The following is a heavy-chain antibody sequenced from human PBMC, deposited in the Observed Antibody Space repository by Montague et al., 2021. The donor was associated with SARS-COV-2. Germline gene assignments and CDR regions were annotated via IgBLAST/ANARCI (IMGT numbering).Heavy chain of an antibody. CDR2: ISSNGGST. D-gene: IGHD3-3*01. CDR1: GFTFSSYA. Sequence: SLRLSCAASGFTFSSYAMHWVRQAPGKGLEYVSAISSNGGSTYHANSVKGRFTISRDNSKNMLYLQMGSLRAEDMAVYYCARDGSGFWSGFHYYYYMDVWGKGTTVTVSS. V-gene: IGHV3-64*01. CDR3: ARDGSGFWSGFHYYYYMDV. J-gene: IGHJ6*03.